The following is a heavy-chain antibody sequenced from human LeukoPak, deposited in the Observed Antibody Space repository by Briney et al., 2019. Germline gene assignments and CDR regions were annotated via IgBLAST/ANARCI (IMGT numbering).Heavy chain of an antibody. V-gene: IGHV3-7*03. D-gene: IGHD3-22*01. J-gene: IGHJ4*02. CDR2: IKQDGSKK. Sequence: PGGSLRLSCAASGFTFSSYAMHWVRQAPGKGLEWVANIKQDGSKKNYVDPVKGRFTISRDNAKNSLYLQMNSLRAEDTAVYYCATPLDYYDSSGYHQGGDWGQGTLVTVSS. CDR1: GFTFSSYA. CDR3: ATPLDYYDSSGYHQGGD.